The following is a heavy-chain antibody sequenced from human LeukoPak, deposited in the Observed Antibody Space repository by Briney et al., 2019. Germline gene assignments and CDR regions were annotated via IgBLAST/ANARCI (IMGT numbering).Heavy chain of an antibody. CDR2: IPSDGLRA. V-gene: IGHV3-30*03. CDR3: AREHAIYFYSVLDV. D-gene: IGHD5/OR15-5a*01. CDR1: GFSLSAHG. J-gene: IGHJ6*02. Sequence: GGSLTLSCAASGFSLSAHGIHWVRQAPGKGLEWLAAIPSDGLRAYYEGSVKARFTVSRDQNTVFLRMYSLRPEDTAVYFCAREHAIYFYSVLDVWGQGTTVTVSS.